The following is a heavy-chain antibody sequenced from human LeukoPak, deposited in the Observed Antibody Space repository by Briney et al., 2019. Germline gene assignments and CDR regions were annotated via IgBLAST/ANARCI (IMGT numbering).Heavy chain of an antibody. Sequence: GGSLRLSRAASGFIFSSYSMNWVRQAPGKGLEWASSISISSTYIYYADSVKGRFTISRDNAKNSLYLQMNSLRGEDTAVYYCARESFSGWYDDDWGKGTLVTVSS. CDR2: ISISSTYI. D-gene: IGHD6-19*01. CDR3: ARESFSGWYDDD. J-gene: IGHJ4*02. V-gene: IGHV3-21*01. CDR1: GFIFSSYS.